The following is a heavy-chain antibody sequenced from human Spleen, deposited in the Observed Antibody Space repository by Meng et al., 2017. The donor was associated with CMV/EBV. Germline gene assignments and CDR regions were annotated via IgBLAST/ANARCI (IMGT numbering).Heavy chain of an antibody. V-gene: IGHV3-48*03. CDR1: GFSFSRYE. CDR3: ARSHNDYGSQNRDSDDGFDI. Sequence: GGSLRLSCSASGFSFSRYEMNWVRQAPGKGLEWVSIIGGSGTTIFYAGSVKGRFTISRDNAKNSLYLQMNSLRAEDTGVYYCARSHNDYGSQNRDSDDGFDIWGQGTLVTVSS. D-gene: IGHD4-17*01. J-gene: IGHJ3*02. CDR2: IGGSGTTI.